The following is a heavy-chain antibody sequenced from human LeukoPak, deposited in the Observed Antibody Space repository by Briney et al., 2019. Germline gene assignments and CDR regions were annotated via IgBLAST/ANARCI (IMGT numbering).Heavy chain of an antibody. Sequence: GGSLRLSCAASGFTVTSNYMSWVRQAPGKGLEWVSVIYSDASTYYADSVKGRFTISRHNSKNTLYLQMNSLRTEDTALYYCARPKYVWRTYRGAIDVWGQGTSVTVSS. CDR2: IYSDAST. D-gene: IGHD3-16*01. V-gene: IGHV3-53*04. J-gene: IGHJ6*02. CDR3: ARPKYVWRTYRGAIDV. CDR1: GFTVTSNY.